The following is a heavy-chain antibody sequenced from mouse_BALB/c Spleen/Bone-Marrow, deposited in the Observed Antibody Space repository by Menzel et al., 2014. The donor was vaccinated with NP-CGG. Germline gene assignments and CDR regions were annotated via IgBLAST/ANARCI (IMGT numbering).Heavy chain of an antibody. Sequence: EVKVEESGGDLVKPGGSLKLSCAASGFTFSSYGMSWVRQTPDKRLEWIATTNSGGSFTYYPDSVKGRFTISRDNAKNTLYLQMNSLKSEDTAMYYCARRGNWDVGRSFDVWGAGTTVTVSS. V-gene: IGHV5-6*02. CDR2: TNSGGSFT. CDR3: ARRGNWDVGRSFDV. D-gene: IGHD4-1*01. J-gene: IGHJ1*01. CDR1: GFTFSSYG.